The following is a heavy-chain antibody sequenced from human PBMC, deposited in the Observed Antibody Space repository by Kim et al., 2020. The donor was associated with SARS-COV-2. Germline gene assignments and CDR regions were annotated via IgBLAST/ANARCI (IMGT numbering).Heavy chain of an antibody. CDR1: GFTFSSYW. CDR3: ARDGPTTAGGRHFDY. Sequence: GGSLRLSCAASGFTFSSYWMSWVRQAPGKGLEWVANIKQDGSEKYYVDSVKGRFTISRDNAKNSLYLQMNSLRAEDTAVYYCARDGPTTAGGRHFDYWGQGTLVTVSS. J-gene: IGHJ4*02. CDR2: IKQDGSEK. D-gene: IGHD1-26*01. V-gene: IGHV3-7*01.